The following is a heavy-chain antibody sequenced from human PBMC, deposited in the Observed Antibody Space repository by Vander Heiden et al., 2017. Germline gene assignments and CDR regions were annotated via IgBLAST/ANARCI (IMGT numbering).Heavy chain of an antibody. CDR1: AGSITHSY. CDR2: IYTSGTT. J-gene: IGHJ5*02. V-gene: IGHV4-4*07. Sequence: QLQLQESGPGLVKPSETLSLTCTVSAGSITHSYWSWIRQPAGKGLEWIGRIYTSGTTNYNPSLRSRVTMSVDTSNNQLSLKLRSVTAADTAVYFCARIIPRSIVVISAGYWFDTWGQGTLVTVSS. D-gene: IGHD1-26*01. CDR3: ARIIPRSIVVISAGYWFDT.